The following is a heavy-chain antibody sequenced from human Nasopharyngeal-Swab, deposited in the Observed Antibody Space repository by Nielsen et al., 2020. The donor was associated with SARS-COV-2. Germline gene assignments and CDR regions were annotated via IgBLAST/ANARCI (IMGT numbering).Heavy chain of an antibody. J-gene: IGHJ4*02. CDR2: ISGSGGST. CDR1: GFTFSSYA. CDR3: AKEDLYSSSWYRFMYYFHY. Sequence: GESLKISCAASGFTFSSYAMSWVRQAPGKGLEWVSAISGSGGSTYYADSVKGRFTISRDNSKNTLYLQMNSLRAEDTAVYYCAKEDLYSSSWYRFMYYFHYWGQGTLVTVSS. D-gene: IGHD6-13*01. V-gene: IGHV3-23*01.